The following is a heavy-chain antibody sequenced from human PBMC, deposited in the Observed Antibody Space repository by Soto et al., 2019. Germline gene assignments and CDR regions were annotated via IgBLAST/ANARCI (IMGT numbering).Heavy chain of an antibody. CDR2: INHSGST. J-gene: IGHJ4*02. CDR1: GGSFSGYY. Sequence: SETLSLTCAVYGGSFSGYYWSWIRQPPGKGLEWIGEINHSGSTNYNPSLKSRVTISVDTSKNQFSLKLSSVTAADTAVYYCARDPRWYYDSSGYYLDFSAQGTLVTVS. CDR3: ARDPRWYYDSSGYYLDF. V-gene: IGHV4-34*01. D-gene: IGHD3-22*01.